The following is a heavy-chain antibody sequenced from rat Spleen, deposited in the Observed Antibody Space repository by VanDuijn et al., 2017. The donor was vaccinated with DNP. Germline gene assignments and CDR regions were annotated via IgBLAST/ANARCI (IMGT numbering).Heavy chain of an antibody. Sequence: EVQLVESGGGLVQPGRSLKLSCAASGFTFSDYNMAWVRQAPKKGLEWVATIIYDGSRTYYRDSVKGRFTISRDNAKSTLYLQMDSLRSEDTATYYCATHPSDGSYYYESVMDAWGQGASVTVSS. J-gene: IGHJ4*01. D-gene: IGHD1-12*02. V-gene: IGHV5S10*01. CDR2: IIYDGSRT. CDR3: ATHPSDGSYYYESVMDA. CDR1: GFTFSDYN.